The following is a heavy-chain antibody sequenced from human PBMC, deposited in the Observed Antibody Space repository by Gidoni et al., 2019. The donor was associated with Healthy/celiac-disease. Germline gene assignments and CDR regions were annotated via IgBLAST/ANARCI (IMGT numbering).Heavy chain of an antibody. D-gene: IGHD5-18*01. CDR1: GGSVSSGSYY. CDR2: IYYSGST. J-gene: IGHJ4*02. CDR3: ARSRYSYGYGFDY. Sequence: QVQLQESGPGLVKPSETLSLTCTVSGGSVSSGSYYWSWIRQPPGKGLEWIGYIYYSGSTNYNPSLKSRVTISVDTSKNQFSLKLSSVTAADTAVYYCARSRYSYGYGFDYWGQGTLVTVSS. V-gene: IGHV4-61*01.